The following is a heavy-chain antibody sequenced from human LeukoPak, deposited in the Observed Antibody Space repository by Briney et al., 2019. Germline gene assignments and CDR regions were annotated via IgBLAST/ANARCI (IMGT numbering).Heavy chain of an antibody. CDR3: ARRPLSGYSRSGFDY. CDR2: IYYSGNT. D-gene: IGHD3-22*01. J-gene: IGHJ4*02. V-gene: IGHV4-39*01. Sequence: SETLSLTCTVSGVSISSSNSYWGWIRQPPGKGLEWIGSIYYSGNTYYNASLKSQVSISIDTSKNQFSLRLTSVTAADTAVYYCARRPLSGYSRSGFDYWGQGTLVTVSS. CDR1: GVSISSSNSY.